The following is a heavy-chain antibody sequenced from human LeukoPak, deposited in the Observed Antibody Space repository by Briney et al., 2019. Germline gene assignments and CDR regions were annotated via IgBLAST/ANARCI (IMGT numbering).Heavy chain of an antibody. V-gene: IGHV1-18*01. CDR3: ARSGGWAYGDYDGFIAFDI. CDR1: GYTFTNHG. Sequence: ASVNVSCQASGYTFTNHGISWVRQAPGQGLEWMGWISTYNGNTNYAQKLQGRVTMTTDTSTSTAYMELRSLRSDDTAVYYCARSGGWAYGDYDGFIAFDIWGQGTMVTVSS. D-gene: IGHD4-17*01. CDR2: ISTYNGNT. J-gene: IGHJ3*02.